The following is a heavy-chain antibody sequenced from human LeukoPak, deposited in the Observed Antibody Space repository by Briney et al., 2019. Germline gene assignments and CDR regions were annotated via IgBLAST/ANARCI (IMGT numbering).Heavy chain of an antibody. Sequence: SETLSLTCTVSGGSINIYYWSWIRQPPGKGLEWIGYIYYSGSTNYNPSLKSRVTISVDTSKNQFSLELSSVTAADTAMYYCTRRRRDGYNFDLWGQGTLVTVSS. CDR2: IYYSGST. CDR1: GGSINIYY. CDR3: TRRRRDGYNFDL. D-gene: IGHD5-24*01. J-gene: IGHJ4*02. V-gene: IGHV4-59*01.